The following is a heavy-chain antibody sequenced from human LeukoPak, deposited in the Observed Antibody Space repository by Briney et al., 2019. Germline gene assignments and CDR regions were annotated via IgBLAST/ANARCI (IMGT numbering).Heavy chain of an antibody. D-gene: IGHD1-26*01. V-gene: IGHV3-21*01. CDR2: ISSSSSYI. CDR1: GFTFSSYS. CDR3: ARDRRYSGSYYRQYYFDY. J-gene: IGHJ4*02. Sequence: GGSLRLSCAASGFTFSSYSMNWVRQAPGKGLEWVSSISSSSSYIYYADSVKGRFTISRDNAKNSLYLQMNSLRAEDTAVYYCARDRRYSGSYYRQYYFDYWGQGTLVTVSS.